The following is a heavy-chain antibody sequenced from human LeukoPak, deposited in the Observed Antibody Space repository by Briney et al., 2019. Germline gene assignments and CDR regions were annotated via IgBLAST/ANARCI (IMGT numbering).Heavy chain of an antibody. CDR2: LNGDGSDT. D-gene: IGHD2-21*01. V-gene: IGHV3-74*01. J-gene: IGHJ5*02. Sequence: GGSLRLSCAASGFSFSEYWMYWVRQGPGKGGEGLEVVSRLNGDGSDTTYADSVKGRFTISRDNAKNTVYLQMNSLRAEDTAVYYCARAHHNYYRGCYDRWGQGTLVTVSS. CDR3: ARAHHNYYRGCYDR. CDR1: GFSFSEYW.